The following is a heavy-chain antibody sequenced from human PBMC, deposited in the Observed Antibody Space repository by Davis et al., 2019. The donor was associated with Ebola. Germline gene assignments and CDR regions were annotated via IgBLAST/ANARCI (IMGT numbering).Heavy chain of an antibody. D-gene: IGHD4-17*01. J-gene: IGHJ3*02. Sequence: MPSETLSLTCAVSGDSIKNTHWWGWVRQSPGKELEWIGYIYSGGSAYYNPSLKSRVTISVDTSKNHISLNLSSVTAADTAVYYCARGWTTVPTGAFEIWGQGTMVTVSS. CDR2: IYSGGSA. CDR1: GDSIKNTHW. CDR3: ARGWTTVPTGAFEI. V-gene: IGHV4-28*01.